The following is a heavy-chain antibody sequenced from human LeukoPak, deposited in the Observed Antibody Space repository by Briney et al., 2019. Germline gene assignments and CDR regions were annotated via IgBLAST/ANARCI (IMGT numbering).Heavy chain of an antibody. CDR2: IYPGDSDT. V-gene: IGHV5-51*01. D-gene: IGHD3-22*01. CDR3: ARHPEITMIPNWFDP. Sequence: GESLKISCKGSGYSFTSYWIGCVRQMPGKGLEWMGIIYPGDSDTRYSPSFQGQVTISADKSISTAYLQWSSLKASDTAMYYCARHPEITMIPNWFDPWGQGTLVTVSS. J-gene: IGHJ5*02. CDR1: GYSFTSYW.